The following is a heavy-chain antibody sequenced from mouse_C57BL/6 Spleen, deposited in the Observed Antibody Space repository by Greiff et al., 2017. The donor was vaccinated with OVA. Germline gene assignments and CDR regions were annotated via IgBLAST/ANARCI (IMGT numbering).Heavy chain of an antibody. V-gene: IGHV1-55*01. CDR3: SRGSAYYSNDEAMDY. CDR1: GYTFTSYW. CDR2: IYPGSGST. Sequence: QVQLQQPGAELVKPGASVKMSCKASGYTFTSYWITWVKQRPGQGLEWIGDIYPGSGSTNYNEKFKSKATLTVDTSSSTAYMQLSSLTSEDSAVYVCSRGSAYYSNDEAMDYWGQGTSVTVSS. D-gene: IGHD2-5*01. J-gene: IGHJ4*01.